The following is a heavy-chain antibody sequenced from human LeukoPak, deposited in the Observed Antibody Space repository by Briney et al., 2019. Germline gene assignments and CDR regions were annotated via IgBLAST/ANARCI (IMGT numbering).Heavy chain of an antibody. CDR2: ISGSGGST. D-gene: IGHD1-26*01. CDR1: GFTFSSYA. Sequence: GGSLRLSCAASGFTFSSYAMSWVRQAPGKGLEWVSAISGSGGSTYYADSVKGRLTISRDNSKNTLYLQMNSLRAEDTAVYYCAKALSEWELLNFDYWGQGTLVTVSS. V-gene: IGHV3-23*01. CDR3: AKALSEWELLNFDY. J-gene: IGHJ4*02.